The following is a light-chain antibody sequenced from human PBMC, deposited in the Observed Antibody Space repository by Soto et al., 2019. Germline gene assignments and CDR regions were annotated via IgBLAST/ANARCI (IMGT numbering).Light chain of an antibody. J-gene: IGLJ3*02. CDR3: STWDDSLNGWV. V-gene: IGLV1-44*01. CDR1: SSNIGDRD. Sequence: QAVLTQPPSASGTPGQRVSISCSGGSSNIGDRDVDWYQQVPGTAPKLLIYGLNQRPSGVPDRFSASKSGASASLAISGLQFEDEAVYYCSTWDDSLNGWVFGGGTKLTVL. CDR2: GLN.